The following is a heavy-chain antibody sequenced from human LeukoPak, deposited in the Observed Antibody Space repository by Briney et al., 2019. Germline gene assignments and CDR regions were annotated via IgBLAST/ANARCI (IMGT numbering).Heavy chain of an antibody. Sequence: GGSLRLSCSTSGFTFGDCAMSWVRQAPGKGLEWVGFIQAKAYGGATKYAASVNGRFSISRDDSQSIANLQMNDLKTEDTAVYYCTRAPHPRCSSSGCYLDYWGQGTLVTVSS. J-gene: IGHJ4*02. CDR1: GFTFGDCA. CDR2: IQAKAYGGAT. CDR3: TRAPHPRCSSSGCYLDY. V-gene: IGHV3-49*04. D-gene: IGHD2-2*01.